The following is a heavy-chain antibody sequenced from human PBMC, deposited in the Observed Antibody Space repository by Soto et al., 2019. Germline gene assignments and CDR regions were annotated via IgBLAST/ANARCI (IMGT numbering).Heavy chain of an antibody. J-gene: IGHJ4*02. CDR1: GFTFSSYG. Sequence: GGSLRLSCAASGFTFSSYGMTWVRQAPGKGLEWVSFSSATGAGTYYADSAKGRFTISRDNSKNTLYLQMTSLRADDTAVYYCAKDRRAGGNYGFYSDFWGQGALVTVSS. CDR3: AKDRRAGGNYGFYSDF. D-gene: IGHD1-7*01. V-gene: IGHV3-23*01. CDR2: SSATGAGT.